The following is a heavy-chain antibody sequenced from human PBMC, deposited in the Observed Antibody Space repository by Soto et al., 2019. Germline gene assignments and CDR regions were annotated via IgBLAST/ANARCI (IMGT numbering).Heavy chain of an antibody. Sequence: VGSLRLSCAASGFTFSNAWLSWVRQAPGKGLEWVGRIKSKTDGGTTDYTAPVKGRFTISRDDSKNTLYLQMNSLKIEDTAVYYCTTGSTSTKNYWGHGTLLTVSS. CDR3: TTGSTSTKNY. V-gene: IGHV3-15*01. CDR2: IKSKTDGGTT. J-gene: IGHJ4*01. D-gene: IGHD6-6*01. CDR1: GFTFSNAW.